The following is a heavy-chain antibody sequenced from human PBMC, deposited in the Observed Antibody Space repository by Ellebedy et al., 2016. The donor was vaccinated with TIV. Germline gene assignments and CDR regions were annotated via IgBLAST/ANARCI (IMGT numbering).Heavy chain of an antibody. J-gene: IGHJ6*02. Sequence: GESLKISCAASGITFGDSDFHWVRQAPGKGLEWVALISHDGDKTYYADSVKGRFTISRDDSKNTLDLQMNSLRVEDTAVYFCAKFWGSRGSKYYFGVDVWGQGATVTVSS. CDR2: ISHDGDKT. D-gene: IGHD3-16*01. CDR1: GITFGDSD. CDR3: AKFWGSRGSKYYFGVDV. V-gene: IGHV3-30*18.